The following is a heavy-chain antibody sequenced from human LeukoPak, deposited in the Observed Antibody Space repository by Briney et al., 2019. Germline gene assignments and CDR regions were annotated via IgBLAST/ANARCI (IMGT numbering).Heavy chain of an antibody. CDR1: GFTFSSYS. CDR3: ARDFHLYYDFWSGYSDAFDI. Sequence: PGGSLRLSCAASGFTFSSYSMNWVRQAPGEGLEWVSSISSSSSYICYADSVKGRFTISRDNAKNSLYLQMNSLRAEDTAVYYCARDFHLYYDFWSGYSDAFDIWGQGTMVTVSS. CDR2: ISSSSSYI. V-gene: IGHV3-21*01. D-gene: IGHD3-3*01. J-gene: IGHJ3*02.